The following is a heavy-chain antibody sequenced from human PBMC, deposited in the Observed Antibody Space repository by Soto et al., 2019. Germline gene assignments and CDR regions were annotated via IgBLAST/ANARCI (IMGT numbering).Heavy chain of an antibody. CDR1: GYIFSSFY. V-gene: IGHV1-18*01. CDR3: ARDIFGHVDAFDL. CDR2: TSGYSGNS. D-gene: IGHD3-3*02. Sequence: ASVKVSCKASGYIFSSFYINWVRQAPGQGLEWMGWTSGYSGNSKYAQKFQGRVTMATDTSTNTGYMEMRSLTSDDTAVYYCARDIFGHVDAFDLWGQGTMVTVSS. J-gene: IGHJ3*01.